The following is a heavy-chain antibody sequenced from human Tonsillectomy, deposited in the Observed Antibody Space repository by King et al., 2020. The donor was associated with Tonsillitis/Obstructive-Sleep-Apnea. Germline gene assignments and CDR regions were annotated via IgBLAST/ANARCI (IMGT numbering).Heavy chain of an antibody. Sequence: QLVQSGAEVKKPGASVKVSCKASGYTFTSYGISWVRQAPGQGLEWMGWISAYNGNTNYAQKFQGRVTMTTDTSTSTAYMELRSLRSDDTAVYFCARTGGTVTPYYYYGMDVWGQGTTVTVSS. V-gene: IGHV1-18*01. J-gene: IGHJ6*02. CDR1: GYTFTSYG. CDR2: ISAYNGNT. D-gene: IGHD4-11*01. CDR3: ARTGGTVTPYYYYGMDV.